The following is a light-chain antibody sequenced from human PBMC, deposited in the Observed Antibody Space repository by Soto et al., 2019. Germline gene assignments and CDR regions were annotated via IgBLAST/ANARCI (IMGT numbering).Light chain of an antibody. CDR1: QSVRSN. CDR3: QQYNNWPPIT. V-gene: IGKV3-15*01. J-gene: IGKJ5*01. CDR2: GAS. Sequence: EIVMTQSPATLSVSPLEVATLCCRASQSVRSNLAWYQQKPGQAPRLLIYGASTRATGIPARFSGSGSGTEFTLTISSLQSEHFAVYYCQQYNNWPPITFGQGTRLEIK.